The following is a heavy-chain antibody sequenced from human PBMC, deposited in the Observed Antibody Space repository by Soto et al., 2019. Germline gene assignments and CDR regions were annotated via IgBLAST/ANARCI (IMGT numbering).Heavy chain of an antibody. Sequence: ASVKVSCKASGYTFTGYYMHWVRQAPGQGLEWMGWINPNSGGTNYAQKFQGWVTMTRDTSISTAYMELSRLRSDDTAVYYCARDIVVVVAATPHGYGMDVWGQGTTVTVS. J-gene: IGHJ6*02. CDR3: ARDIVVVVAATPHGYGMDV. D-gene: IGHD2-15*01. V-gene: IGHV1-2*04. CDR1: GYTFTGYY. CDR2: INPNSGGT.